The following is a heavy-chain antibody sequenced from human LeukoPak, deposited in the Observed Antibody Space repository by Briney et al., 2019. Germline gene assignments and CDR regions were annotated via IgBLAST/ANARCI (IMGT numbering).Heavy chain of an antibody. Sequence: SETLSLTCTVSGGSISTYYWSWIRQPPGKGLEWIGYIYYSGSTYYNPSLKSRVTISVDTYSNQFSLKLNSVTAADTAVYYCARGNLPVNYYMDVWGKGTTVTVSS. CDR2: IYYSGST. V-gene: IGHV4-59*08. CDR3: ARGNLPVNYYMDV. J-gene: IGHJ6*03. CDR1: GGSISTYY.